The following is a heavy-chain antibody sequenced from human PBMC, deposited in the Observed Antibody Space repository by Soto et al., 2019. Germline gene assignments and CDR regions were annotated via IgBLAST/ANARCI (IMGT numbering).Heavy chain of an antibody. CDR2: TYYRSKWYN. CDR3: ASTGGPMDV. V-gene: IGHV6-1*01. J-gene: IGHJ6*02. Sequence: SETLSLTCAISGDSVSRNSAAWNWIRQSPSRGLEWLGRTYYRSKWYNDYAVSVKGRITINPDTSKNQFSLQLNSVTPEDTAISYCASTGGPMDVWGQGTRVTSP. CDR1: GDSVSRNSAA.